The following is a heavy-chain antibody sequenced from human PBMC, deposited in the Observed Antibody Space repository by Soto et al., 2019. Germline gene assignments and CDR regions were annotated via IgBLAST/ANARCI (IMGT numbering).Heavy chain of an antibody. Sequence: SVKVSCKASGGTFSSYTISWVRQAPGQGLEWMGRIIPILGIANYAQKFQGRVTITADKSTSTAYMELSSLRSEDTAVYYCSSIAAPSLDYWSQGTLVTVSS. CDR1: GGTFSSYT. V-gene: IGHV1-69*02. CDR3: SSIAAPSLDY. J-gene: IGHJ4*02. CDR2: IIPILGIA. D-gene: IGHD6-6*01.